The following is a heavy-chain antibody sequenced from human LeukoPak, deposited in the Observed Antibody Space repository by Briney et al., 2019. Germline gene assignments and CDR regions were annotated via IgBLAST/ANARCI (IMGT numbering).Heavy chain of an antibody. CDR1: GGTFSSYA. Sequence: ASVKVSCKASGGTFSSYAISWVRQAPGQGLEWMGGIIPIFGTANYAQKFQGRVTITADESTSTAYMELSSLRSEDTAVYYCARVGQQLPYGYYYYYYMDVWGKGTTVTVSS. CDR3: ARVGQQLPYGYYYYYYMDV. J-gene: IGHJ6*03. CDR2: IIPIFGTA. D-gene: IGHD6-13*01. V-gene: IGHV1-69*13.